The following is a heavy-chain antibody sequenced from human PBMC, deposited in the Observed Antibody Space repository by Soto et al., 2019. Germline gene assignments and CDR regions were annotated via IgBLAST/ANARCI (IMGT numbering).Heavy chain of an antibody. CDR2: IKQDGSEN. J-gene: IGHJ3*02. CDR1: GFTFSGYC. Sequence: GSLRLSCAASGFTFSGYCMSWARQAPGKGLEWVANIKQDGSENYFVDSVKGRFTISRDNAKNSLYLQMNSLKTDDTAVYYCARRGRRSGNYADAFDIWGQGTMVTVSS. CDR3: ARRGRRSGNYADAFDI. V-gene: IGHV3-7*03. D-gene: IGHD1-26*01.